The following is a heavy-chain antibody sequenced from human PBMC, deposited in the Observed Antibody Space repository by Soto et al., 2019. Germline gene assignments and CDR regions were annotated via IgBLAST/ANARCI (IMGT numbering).Heavy chain of an antibody. D-gene: IGHD6-19*01. V-gene: IGHV1-69*13. CDR2: IIPIFGTA. J-gene: IGHJ4*02. Sequence: SVKVSCKASVGTFSSYAISWVRQAPGQGLEWMGGIIPIFGTANYAQKFQGRVTITADESTSTAYMELSSLRSEDTAVYYCARAIPPPGIAVAGTGYFDYWGQGSLVTVSS. CDR3: ARAIPPPGIAVAGTGYFDY. CDR1: VGTFSSYA.